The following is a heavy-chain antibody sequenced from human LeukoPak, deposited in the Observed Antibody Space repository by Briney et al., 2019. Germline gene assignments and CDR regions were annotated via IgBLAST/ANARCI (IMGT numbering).Heavy chain of an antibody. CDR2: ISSSSSYT. V-gene: IGHV3-11*06. CDR1: GFTFSDYY. CDR3: ARTYCSGGSCPDY. D-gene: IGHD2-15*01. Sequence: GGSLRLSCAASGFTFSDYYMSWIRQAPGKGLEWVSYISSSSSYTNYADSVKGRFTISRDNAKNSLYLQMNSLRAEDTAVYYCARTYCSGGSCPDYWGQGTLDTVSS. J-gene: IGHJ4*02.